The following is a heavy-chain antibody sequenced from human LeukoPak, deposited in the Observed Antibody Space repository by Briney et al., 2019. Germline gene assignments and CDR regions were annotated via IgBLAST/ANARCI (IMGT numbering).Heavy chain of an antibody. CDR2: IKPNSGGT. V-gene: IGHV1-2*02. CDR3: ARVAVVSANWFDP. J-gene: IGHJ5*02. CDR1: GYSFSVYS. D-gene: IGHD4-23*01. Sequence: ASVKVSCKASGYSFSVYSMHWLRQAPGQGLEWMGWIKPNSGGTNYAQKVQGRVTMTRDTSISTAYMELSSLRSDDTAVYYCARVAVVSANWFDPWGQGTLVTVSS.